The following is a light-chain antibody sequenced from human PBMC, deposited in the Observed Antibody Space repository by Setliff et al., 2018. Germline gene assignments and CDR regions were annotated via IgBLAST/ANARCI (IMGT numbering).Light chain of an antibody. CDR3: CSYAASYNPYV. Sequence: QSVLTQPPSASGSPGHSLTISCTGTSRDVGAYNLVSWYQQLPGKAPKLLIYEVTKRPSGVPDRFSGSKSGNTASLTVSGLQADDEADYYCCSYAASYNPYVFGTGTKVTVL. V-gene: IGLV2-8*01. CDR2: EVT. J-gene: IGLJ1*01. CDR1: SRDVGAYNL.